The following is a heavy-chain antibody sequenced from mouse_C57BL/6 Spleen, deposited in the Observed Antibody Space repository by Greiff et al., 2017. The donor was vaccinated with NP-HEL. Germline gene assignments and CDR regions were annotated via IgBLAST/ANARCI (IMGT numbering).Heavy chain of an antibody. Sequence: QVQLQQSGAELVRPGTSVKVSCKASGYAFTNYLIEWVKQRPGQGLEWIGVINPGSGGTHVPEKFKGKATLTADKSSSTAYMQLSSLTSEDSAVYFCARSNYYGSSYVEYFDVWGTGTTVTVSS. J-gene: IGHJ1*03. V-gene: IGHV1-54*01. D-gene: IGHD1-1*01. CDR3: ARSNYYGSSYVEYFDV. CDR2: INPGSGGT. CDR1: GYAFTNYL.